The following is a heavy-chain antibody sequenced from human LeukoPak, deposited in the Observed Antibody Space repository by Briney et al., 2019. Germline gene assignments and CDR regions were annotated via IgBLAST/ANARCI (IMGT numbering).Heavy chain of an antibody. CDR1: GGSISSSSYY. J-gene: IGHJ4*02. CDR2: IYYSGST. V-gene: IGHV4-39*01. Sequence: SETLSLTCTVSGGSISSSSYYWGWIRQPPGKGLEWIGSIYYSGSTYYNPSLKSRVTISVDTSKNQFSLKLSSVTAADTAVYYCVRQCSSTSCRRYYWGQGTLVTVSS. D-gene: IGHD2-2*01. CDR3: VRQCSSTSCRRYY.